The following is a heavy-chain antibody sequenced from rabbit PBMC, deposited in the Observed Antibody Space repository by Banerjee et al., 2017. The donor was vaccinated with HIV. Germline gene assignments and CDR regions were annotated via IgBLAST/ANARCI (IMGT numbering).Heavy chain of an antibody. CDR2: INTGIGST. J-gene: IGHJ4*01. CDR1: GFSFSSGYD. CDR3: ARDLAGVIGWNFGL. V-gene: IGHV1S43*01. D-gene: IGHD4-1*01. Sequence: QEQLEESGGDLVKPEGSLTLTCTASGFSFSSGYDMCWVRQAPGKGLEWIGCINTGIGSTWYASWVNGRFTISRSTSLNTVDLKMTSLTAADTATYFCARDLAGVIGWNFGLWGPGTLVTVS.